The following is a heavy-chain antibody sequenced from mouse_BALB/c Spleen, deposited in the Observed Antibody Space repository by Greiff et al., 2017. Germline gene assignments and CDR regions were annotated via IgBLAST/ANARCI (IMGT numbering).Heavy chain of an antibody. CDR3: RVRDY. CDR1: GYTFTDYE. Sequence: QVQLKQSGAELVRPGASVTLSCKASGYTFTDYEMHWVKQTPVHGLEWIGAIDPETGGTAYNQKFKGKATLTADKSSSTAYMELRSLTSEDSAVYYCRVRDYWGQGTTLTVSS. D-gene: IGHD2-1*01. CDR2: IDPETGGT. V-gene: IGHV1-15*01. J-gene: IGHJ2*01.